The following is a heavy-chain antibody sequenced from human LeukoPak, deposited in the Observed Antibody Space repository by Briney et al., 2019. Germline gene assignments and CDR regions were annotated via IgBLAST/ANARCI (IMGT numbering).Heavy chain of an antibody. J-gene: IGHJ4*02. Sequence: PGGSLRLSCAASGFTFSSYAMSWVRQAPGKGLEWVSAISGSGGSTYYADSVKGRFTISRDNSKNTLYLQMNSLRAEDTAVYYCAKPPDLYCSSTSCHDYWGQGTLVTVSS. CDR1: GFTFSSYA. V-gene: IGHV3-23*01. CDR3: AKPPDLYCSSTSCHDY. D-gene: IGHD2-2*01. CDR2: ISGSGGST.